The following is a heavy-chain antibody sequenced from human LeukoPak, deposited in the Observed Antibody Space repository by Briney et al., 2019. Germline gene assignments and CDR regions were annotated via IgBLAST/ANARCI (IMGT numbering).Heavy chain of an antibody. CDR1: GDSVSTKNAA. D-gene: IGHD6-19*01. CDR3: ARDRLTSGWFDI. CDR2: TYYRSKWYN. V-gene: IGHV6-1*01. Sequence: SQTLSLTCAISGDSVSTKNAAWNWIRKSPSRGLEWLGRTYYRSKWYNDYADSVKRRITINPDTSRNEFSLHLRSMTFEDAGVYFCARDRLTSGWFDIWGQGTVVSVSS. J-gene: IGHJ3*02.